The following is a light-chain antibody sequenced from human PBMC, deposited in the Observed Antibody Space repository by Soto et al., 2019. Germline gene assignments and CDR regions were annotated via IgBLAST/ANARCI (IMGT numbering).Light chain of an antibody. CDR2: ANS. V-gene: IGLV1-40*01. CDR3: QSYDSNLSGCV. CDR1: SSNIGTDYG. Sequence: QAVVTQPPSVSGAPGQRVTISCTGSSSNIGTDYGVHWYQQLPGTAPKLLIYANSNRPSGVPDRFSGSKSGTSASLAIAGLQAEDEADYYCQSYDSNLSGCVFGTGTKVTVL. J-gene: IGLJ1*01.